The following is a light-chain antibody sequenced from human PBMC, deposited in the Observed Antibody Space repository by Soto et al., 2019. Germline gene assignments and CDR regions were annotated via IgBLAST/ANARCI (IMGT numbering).Light chain of an antibody. J-gene: IGLJ2*01. V-gene: IGLV1-44*01. CDR1: TSNLGGNT. Sequence: QAVVTQPPSVSGTPGHTVSISCSGSTSNLGGNTVNWYQQLPGTAPKLLIYTNNQRPSGVPDRFSGSKSGTSASLAISGLRSEDEADFYCAAWDDSLNAVVFGGGTKLTVL. CDR3: AAWDDSLNAVV. CDR2: TNN.